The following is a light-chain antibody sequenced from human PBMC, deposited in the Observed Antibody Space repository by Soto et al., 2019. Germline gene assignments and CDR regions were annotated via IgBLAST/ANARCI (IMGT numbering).Light chain of an antibody. CDR1: QSVSSN. Sequence: EIVMTQSPATLSVSPGERATLSCRASQSVSSNLAWYQQKPGPAPRLLIYGASTSATGIPARFSCSGSGTEFTLTISSLQSEDFAFYYFHQYINWPLLNFGGGNNVDIK. CDR2: GAS. V-gene: IGKV3-15*01. J-gene: IGKJ4*01. CDR3: HQYINWPLLN.